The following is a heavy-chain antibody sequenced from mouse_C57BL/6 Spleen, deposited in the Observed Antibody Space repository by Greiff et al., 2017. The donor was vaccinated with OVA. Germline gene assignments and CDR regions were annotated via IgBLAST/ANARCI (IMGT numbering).Heavy chain of an antibody. CDR1: GYTFTDYE. D-gene: IGHD2-14*01. V-gene: IGHV1-15*01. Sequence: QVQLKQSGAELVRPGASVTLSCKASGYTFTDYEMHWVKQTPVHGLEWIGAIDPETGGTAYNQKFQGKAILTADKSSSTAYMELRSLTAEDSAVYYCTRLGYDDYWGQGTTLTVSS. CDR3: TRLGYDDY. J-gene: IGHJ2*01. CDR2: IDPETGGT.